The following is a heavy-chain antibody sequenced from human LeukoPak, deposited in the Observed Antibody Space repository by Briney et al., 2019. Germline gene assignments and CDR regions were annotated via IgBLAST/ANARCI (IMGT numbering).Heavy chain of an antibody. V-gene: IGHV1-69*04. CDR2: IIPNLGIA. D-gene: IGHD5-24*01. CDR1: GGTFSSYA. CDR3: ARESRDGYNRAFDI. Sequence: SVKVSCKASGGTFSSYAISWVRQAPGQGLEWMGRIIPNLGIANYAQKFQGRVTITADKSTSTAYMELSSLRSEDTAVYYCARESRDGYNRAFDIWGQGTMVTVSS. J-gene: IGHJ3*02.